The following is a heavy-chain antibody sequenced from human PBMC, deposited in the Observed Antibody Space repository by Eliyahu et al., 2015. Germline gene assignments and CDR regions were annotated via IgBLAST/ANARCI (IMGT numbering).Heavy chain of an antibody. Sequence: GXEWVAVISYDGSNKYYADSVKGRFTISRDNSKNTLYLQMNSLRAEDTAVYYCAKVLKLGYSSGVFDYWGQGTLVTVSS. J-gene: IGHJ4*02. D-gene: IGHD6-19*01. CDR3: AKVLKLGYSSGVFDY. V-gene: IGHV3-30*18. CDR2: ISYDGSNK.